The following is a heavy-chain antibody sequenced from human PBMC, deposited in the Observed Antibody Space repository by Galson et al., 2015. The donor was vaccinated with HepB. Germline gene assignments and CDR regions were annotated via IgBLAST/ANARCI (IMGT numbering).Heavy chain of an antibody. Sequence: SCKASGYTFSKYGISWVRQAPGQGLEWMGWISVYNGNTKSAQKVQGRVTMTAETSTTTAYMELRSLRSDDTAVYYCARTRPPGYYDSSGYYLTLGPNYFDYWGQGTLVTVSS. J-gene: IGHJ4*02. V-gene: IGHV1-18*04. D-gene: IGHD3-22*01. CDR3: ARTRPPGYYDSSGYYLTLGPNYFDY. CDR1: GYTFSKYG. CDR2: ISVYNGNT.